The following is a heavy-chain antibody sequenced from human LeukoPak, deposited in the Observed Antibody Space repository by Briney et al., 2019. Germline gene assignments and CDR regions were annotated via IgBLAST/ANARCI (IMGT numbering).Heavy chain of an antibody. V-gene: IGHV5-51*01. D-gene: IGHD3-10*01. CDR1: GYTFTSYW. CDR3: ARLLTGKNWFDP. J-gene: IGHJ5*02. CDR2: IYPGDSDT. Sequence: KVSCKASGYTFTSYWIGWVRQMPGKGLEWMGIIYPGDSDTRYSPSFQGQVTISADKSISTAYLQWSSLKASDTAMYYCARLLTGKNWFDPWGQGTLVTVSS.